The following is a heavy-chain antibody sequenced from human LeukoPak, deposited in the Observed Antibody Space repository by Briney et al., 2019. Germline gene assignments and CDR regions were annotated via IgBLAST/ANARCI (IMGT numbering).Heavy chain of an antibody. CDR1: GFTFSSYA. V-gene: IGHV3-23*01. Sequence: GGSLRLSCAASGFTFSSYAMNWVRQSPGKGLEWVSGISGSGASTYYADSVKGRFTISRDNSKNTLDLQMNSLRVEDTAVYYCAIQTVASIVPFPFGYWGQGTLVTVSS. D-gene: IGHD2-15*01. J-gene: IGHJ4*02. CDR3: AIQTVASIVPFPFGY. CDR2: ISGSGAST.